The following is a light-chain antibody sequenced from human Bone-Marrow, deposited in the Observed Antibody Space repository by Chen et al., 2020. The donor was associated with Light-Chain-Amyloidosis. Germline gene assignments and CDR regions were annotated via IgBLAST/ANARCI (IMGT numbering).Light chain of an antibody. Sequence: AIQLTQSPSSLSASVGDRVTITCRASQGITSDLVWYHQKPGKPPKFLIYDASSLESGVPSRFSGSGSGTDFTLTISSLQPEDIATYYCQQFKSYPYTFGLGTRLEIK. V-gene: IGKV1-13*02. CDR3: QQFKSYPYT. J-gene: IGKJ5*01. CDR2: DAS. CDR1: QGITSD.